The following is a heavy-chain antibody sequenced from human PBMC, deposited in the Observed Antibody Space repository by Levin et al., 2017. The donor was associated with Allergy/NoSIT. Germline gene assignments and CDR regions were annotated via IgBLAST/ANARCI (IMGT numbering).Heavy chain of an antibody. V-gene: IGHV1-46*01. J-gene: IGHJ4*02. CDR1: GYIFTSYY. D-gene: IGHD3-10*01. CDR3: ARGYGSGSLFDY. Sequence: GESLKISCKASGYIFTSYYMHWVRQAPGQGLEWMGIIHPSGGSTSYAQKFQGRVTMTRDTSTSTVYMELSSLRSEDTAVYYCARGYGSGSLFDYWGQGTLVTVSS. CDR2: IHPSGGST.